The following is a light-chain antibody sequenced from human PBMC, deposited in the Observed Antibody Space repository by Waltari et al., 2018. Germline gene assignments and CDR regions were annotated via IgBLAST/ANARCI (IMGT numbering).Light chain of an antibody. CDR1: QAIRNY. V-gene: IGKV1-16*02. Sequence: DIQMTQSPSSVSASVGDRVTLTCRASQAIRNYLAWFQQKPGRAPKPLIYAASSLQSGVPSKFSGSGSGTDFTLTISSLQPEDFASYYCQQYYSYPLTFGQGTKVEIK. CDR2: AAS. CDR3: QQYYSYPLT. J-gene: IGKJ4*01.